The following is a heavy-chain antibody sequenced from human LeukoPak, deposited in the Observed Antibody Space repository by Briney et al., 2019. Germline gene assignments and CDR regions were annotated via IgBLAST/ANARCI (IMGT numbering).Heavy chain of an antibody. V-gene: IGHV3-43*02. D-gene: IGHD3-16*02. CDR1: GFTFDDYA. J-gene: IGHJ4*02. CDR2: ISGDGGST. Sequence: PGGSLRLSCAVSGFTFDDYAMHWVRQAPGKGLGWVSLISGDGGSTYYADSVKGRFTISRDNSKNSLYLQMNSLRTEDTALYYCAKDHSELSLSGPTDYWGQGTLVTVSS. CDR3: AKDHSELSLSGPTDY.